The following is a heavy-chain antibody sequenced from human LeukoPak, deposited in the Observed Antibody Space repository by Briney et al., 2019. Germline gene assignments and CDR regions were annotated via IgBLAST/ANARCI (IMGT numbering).Heavy chain of an antibody. CDR1: GYTLTELS. CDR3: PTDMKWVSTRYYDVLTGLYYYYYDGIDV. J-gene: IGHJ6*01. D-gene: IGHD3-9*01. Sequence: ASVKVSCKVSGYTLTELSMHWVRQVPGEGLELVGGFDPEYGLTNYAQKLQGRVTMTEDTYNDTAYMELSSLRSEDTTVSYCPTDMKWVSTRYYDVLTGLYYYYYDGIDVQGQVATVTVSS. CDR2: FDPEYGLT. V-gene: IGHV1-24*01.